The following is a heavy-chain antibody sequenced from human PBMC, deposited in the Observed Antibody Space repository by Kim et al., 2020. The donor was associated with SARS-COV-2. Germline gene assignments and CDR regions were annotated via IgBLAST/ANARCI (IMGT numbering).Heavy chain of an antibody. J-gene: IGHJ4*02. CDR3: ATLEMATTKDGDY. CDR2: INSDGSST. CDR1: GFTFSSYW. V-gene: IGHV3-74*01. Sequence: GGSLRLSCAASGFTFSSYWMHWVRQAPGKGLVWVSRINSDGSSTSYADSVKGRFTISRDNAKNTLYLQMNSLRAEDTAVYYCATLEMATTKDGDYWGQGTLVTVSS. D-gene: IGHD1-1*01.